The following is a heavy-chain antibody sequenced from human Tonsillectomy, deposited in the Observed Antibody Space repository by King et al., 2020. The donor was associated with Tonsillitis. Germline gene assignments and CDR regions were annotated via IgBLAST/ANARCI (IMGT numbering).Heavy chain of an antibody. CDR2: INTDGDST. CDR3: AGDRAYGLFDY. CDR1: GFTFSSSW. D-gene: IGHD3-10*01. V-gene: IGHV3-74*01. J-gene: IGHJ4*02. Sequence: VQLVESGGGLVQPGGSLRLSCAASGFTFSSSWMHWVRQAPGKGLVWVSRINTDGDSTNYADSVKGRFTISRDNAKNTLYLQMNSLRAEDTAVYDCAGDRAYGLFDYWGQGTLVTVSS.